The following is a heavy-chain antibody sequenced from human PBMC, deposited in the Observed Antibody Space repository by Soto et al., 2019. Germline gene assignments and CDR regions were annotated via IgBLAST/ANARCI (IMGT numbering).Heavy chain of an antibody. CDR3: ARDSYGIEV. Sequence: QVQLVESGGGVVQPGRSLRLSCAASGFTFSSYGMHWVRQAPGKGLEWVAVIWYDGSKKYYADSVKGRFTISRDNSKNTLYMQVTILIAEDTVVYYSARDSYGIEVWGQGTTDNVPS. CDR2: IWYDGSKK. J-gene: IGHJ6*01. V-gene: IGHV3-33*01. CDR1: GFTFSSYG.